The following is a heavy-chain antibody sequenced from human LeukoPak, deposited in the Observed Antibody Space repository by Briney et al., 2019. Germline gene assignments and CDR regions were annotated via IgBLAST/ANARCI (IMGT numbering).Heavy chain of an antibody. CDR1: GFTFSSQS. V-gene: IGHV3-21*01. D-gene: IGHD3-22*01. CDR2: IDSSSSYI. Sequence: GGSLRLSCAASGFTFSSQSMNWVRQAPGKGLEWVSAIDSSSSYIFYADSVKGRFTISRDNAKNSLYLQMNSLRAEDTAVCYCARDHHYDSSGHPLSGTVRDFDYWGQGTLVTVSS. J-gene: IGHJ4*02. CDR3: ARDHHYDSSGHPLSGTVRDFDY.